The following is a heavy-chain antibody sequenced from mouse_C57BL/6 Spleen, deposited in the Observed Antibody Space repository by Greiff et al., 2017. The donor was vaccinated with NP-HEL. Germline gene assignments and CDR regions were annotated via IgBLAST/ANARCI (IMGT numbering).Heavy chain of an antibody. D-gene: IGHD1-1*01. Sequence: QVQLQQSGPELVKPGASVKISCKASGYAFSSSWMNWVKQRPGKGLEWIGRIYPGDGDTNYNGKFKGKATLTADKSSSTAYMQLSSLTSEDSAVYFCASALYYYGFAYWGQGTLVTVSA. CDR1: GYAFSSSW. CDR2: IYPGDGDT. J-gene: IGHJ3*01. CDR3: ASALYYYGFAY. V-gene: IGHV1-82*01.